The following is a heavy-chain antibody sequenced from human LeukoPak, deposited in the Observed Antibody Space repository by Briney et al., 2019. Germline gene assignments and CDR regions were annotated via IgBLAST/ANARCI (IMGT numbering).Heavy chain of an antibody. CDR1: GFTFSSYG. CDR3: AKSVLIAAVPTPGDY. CDR2: ISYDGSNK. V-gene: IGHV3-30*18. D-gene: IGHD6-13*01. J-gene: IGHJ4*02. Sequence: PGGSLRHSCAASGFTFSSYGMHWVRQAPGKGLEWVAVISYDGSNKYYADSVKGRFTISRDNSKNTLYLQMNSLRAEDTAVYYCAKSVLIAAVPTPGDYWGQGTLVTVSS.